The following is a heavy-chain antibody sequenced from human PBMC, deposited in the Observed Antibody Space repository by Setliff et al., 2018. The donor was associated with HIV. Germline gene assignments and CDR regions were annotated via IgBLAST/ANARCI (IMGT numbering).Heavy chain of an antibody. CDR1: GYTFTDYF. CDR2: ISPDNGNR. J-gene: IGHJ4*02. V-gene: IGHV1-2*02. CDR3: ARQLSNSFDY. Sequence: ASVKVSCKSSGYTFTDYFMHWVRQAPGQGLEWMGWISPDNGNRRIQRRFQGRVTMTRDTSINTAYMELSGLTSDDTAVYYCARQLSNSFDYWGQGAQVTVSS. D-gene: IGHD1-1*01.